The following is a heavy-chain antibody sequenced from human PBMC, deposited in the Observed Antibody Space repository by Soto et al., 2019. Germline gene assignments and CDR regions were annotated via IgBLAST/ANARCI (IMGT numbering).Heavy chain of an antibody. CDR3: ARRSQRITIFGVVRYFDY. V-gene: IGHV4-39*01. CDR1: GGSISSSSYY. J-gene: IGHJ4*02. Sequence: QLQLQESGPGLVKPSETLSLTCTVSGGSISSSSYYWGWIRQPPGKGLAWIGSIYYSGSTYYNPPRKSRVTISVDTSKNQFSLKLSSVTAADTAVYYCARRSQRITIFGVVRYFDYWGQGTLVTVSS. CDR2: IYYSGST. D-gene: IGHD3-3*01.